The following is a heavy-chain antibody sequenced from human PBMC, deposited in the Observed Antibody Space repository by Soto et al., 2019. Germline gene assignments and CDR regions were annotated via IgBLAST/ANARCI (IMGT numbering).Heavy chain of an antibody. CDR2: IWYDGSNK. Sequence: QVQLVDSGGGVVQPGSSLRLSCAASGLTFSSYGMHWVRQAPGKGLEWVAVIWYDGSNKYYADSVKGRFTISRDNSKNTLYLHMNSLRDEDTAVYYCARDKIYDSSGSTDYLGQGTLSTVSS. V-gene: IGHV3-33*01. CDR1: GLTFSSYG. D-gene: IGHD3-22*01. CDR3: ARDKIYDSSGSTDY. J-gene: IGHJ4*02.